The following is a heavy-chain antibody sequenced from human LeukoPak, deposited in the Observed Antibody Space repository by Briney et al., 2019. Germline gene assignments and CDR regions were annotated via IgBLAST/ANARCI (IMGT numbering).Heavy chain of an antibody. CDR3: ARGVNWIDAFDI. Sequence: GGSLRLSCAASGFTFSSYSMNWVRQAPGKGLEWVSYISSSSTIYYADSVKGRFTISRDNAKNSLYLQMNSLRAEDTAVYYCARGVNWIDAFDIWGQGTMVTVSS. CDR1: GFTFSSYS. V-gene: IGHV3-48*04. J-gene: IGHJ3*02. D-gene: IGHD1-1*01. CDR2: ISSSSTI.